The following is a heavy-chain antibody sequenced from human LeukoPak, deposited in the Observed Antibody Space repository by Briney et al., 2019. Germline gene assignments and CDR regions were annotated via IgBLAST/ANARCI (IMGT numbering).Heavy chain of an antibody. V-gene: IGHV1-69-2*01. J-gene: IGHJ4*02. Sequence: ASVKVSCKVSGYTFTDYYMHWVQQAPGKGLEWMGLVDPEDGETIYAEKFQGGVTITADTSTDTAYMELSSLRSEDTAVYYCATDKDKSGSYRDYWGQGTLVTVSS. D-gene: IGHD1-26*01. CDR3: ATDKDKSGSYRDY. CDR2: VDPEDGET. CDR1: GYTFTDYY.